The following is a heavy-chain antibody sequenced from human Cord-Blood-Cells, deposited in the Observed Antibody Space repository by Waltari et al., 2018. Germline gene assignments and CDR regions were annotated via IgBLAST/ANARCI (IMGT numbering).Heavy chain of an antibody. CDR3: AANQQLVDNWFDP. V-gene: IGHV4-59*01. J-gene: IGHJ5*02. CDR2: IYYSGST. D-gene: IGHD6-13*01. CDR1: GGTISSYY. Sequence: QVQLQASGPGLVKPSETLSLTCTGSGGTISSYYSSWFRQSPVKGLEWIGYIYYSGSTNYNPSLKSRVTISVDTAKNQFSLKLSSVTAADTAVYYCAANQQLVDNWFDPWGEGALVTVSS.